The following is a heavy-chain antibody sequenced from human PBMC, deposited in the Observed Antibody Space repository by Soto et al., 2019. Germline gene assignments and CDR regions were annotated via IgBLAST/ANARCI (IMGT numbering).Heavy chain of an antibody. V-gene: IGHV3-23*01. D-gene: IGHD6-19*01. CDR1: GFTFSSYA. Sequence: GGSLRLSCAASGFTFSSYAMSWVRQAPGKGLEWVSAISGSGGSTYYADSVKGRFTISSDNSKNTLYLQMNSLRAEDTAVYYCAKGGAYFHRGWFDYWGQGTLVTVSS. J-gene: IGHJ4*02. CDR3: AKGGAYFHRGWFDY. CDR2: ISGSGGST.